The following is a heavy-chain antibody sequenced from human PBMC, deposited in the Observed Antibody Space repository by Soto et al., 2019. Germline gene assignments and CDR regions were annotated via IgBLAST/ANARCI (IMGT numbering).Heavy chain of an antibody. CDR2: ISYDGSNK. V-gene: IGHV3-30-3*01. D-gene: IGHD6-6*01. CDR1: GFTFSSYA. Sequence: RLSCAASGFTFSSYAMHWVRQAPGKGLEWVAVISYDGSNKYYADSVKGRFTISRDNSKNTLSLQMNSLRAEDTAVYYCATFPRQLFYYWGQGTLVTVSS. J-gene: IGHJ4*02. CDR3: ATFPRQLFYY.